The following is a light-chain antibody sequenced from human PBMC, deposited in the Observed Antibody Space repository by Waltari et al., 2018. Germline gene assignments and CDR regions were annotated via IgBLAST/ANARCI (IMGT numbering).Light chain of an antibody. J-gene: IGLJ1*01. CDR3: SSYASSTTRV. CDR1: SSYVGGYNY. Sequence: QSALTQPASVSGSPGQSITISCNGTSSYVGGYNYFSWYKQHLGKAHKLMMYGVSNQPEGVSARFSGSKSGNTASLTISGLQAEDEADYYCSSYASSTTRVFGSGTKVTVL. CDR2: GVS. V-gene: IGLV2-14*01.